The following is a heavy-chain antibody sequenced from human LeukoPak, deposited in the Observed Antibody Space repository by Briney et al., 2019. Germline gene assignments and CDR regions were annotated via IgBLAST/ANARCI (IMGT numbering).Heavy chain of an antibody. J-gene: IGHJ4*02. CDR3: AKQLGYCSDGSCYFPY. V-gene: IGHV3-23*01. CDR1: GFTFSSYA. D-gene: IGHD2-15*01. Sequence: GGSLRLSCSASGFTFSSYAMHWVRQAPGKGLEWVSAISNNGGYTYYADSVQGRFTISRDNSKSTLCLQMNSLRAEDTAVYYCAKQLGYCSDGSCYFPYWGQGTLVTVSS. CDR2: ISNNGGYT.